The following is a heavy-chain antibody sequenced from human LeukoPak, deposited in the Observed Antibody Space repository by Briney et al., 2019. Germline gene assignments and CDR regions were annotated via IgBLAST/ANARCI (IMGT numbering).Heavy chain of an antibody. CDR1: GGSISSSNW. CDR3: AREPGNYDFWSGYYRSDAFDI. Sequence: SSETLSLTCAVSGGSISSSNWRSWVRQPPGKGLEWIGEIYHSGSTNYNPSLKSRVTISVDKSKNQFSLKLSSVTAADTAVYYCAREPGNYDFWSGYYRSDAFDIWGQGTMVTVSS. CDR2: IYHSGST. V-gene: IGHV4-4*02. D-gene: IGHD3-3*01. J-gene: IGHJ3*02.